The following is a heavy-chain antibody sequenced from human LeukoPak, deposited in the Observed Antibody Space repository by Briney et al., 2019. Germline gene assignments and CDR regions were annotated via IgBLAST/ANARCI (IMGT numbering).Heavy chain of an antibody. CDR1: GGSISSGGYY. CDR3: ARDLRRGSGYRPDELGY. CDR2: IYHSGST. Sequence: SETLSLTCTVSGGSISSGGYYWSWIRQPPGKGLEWIGYIYHSGSTYYNPSLKSRVTISVDRSKNQFSLKLSSVTAADTAVYYCARDLRRGSGYRPDELGYWGQGTLVTVSS. D-gene: IGHD3-3*01. V-gene: IGHV4-30-2*01. J-gene: IGHJ4*02.